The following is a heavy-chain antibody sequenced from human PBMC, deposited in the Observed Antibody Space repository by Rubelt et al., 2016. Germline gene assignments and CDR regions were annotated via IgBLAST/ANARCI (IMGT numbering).Heavy chain of an antibody. CDR1: GYTFTGYY. Sequence: QVQLVQSGAEVKKPGASVKVSCKTSGYTFTGYYMHWVRQAPGQGLEWMGRIIPNSGDTNYAQKFQGRVTLTRDTSISTAYMERSRLRSDDTAVYYCASGTNYYYAMDVWGQGTTVTVSS. CDR3: ASGTNYYYAMDV. V-gene: IGHV1-2*06. D-gene: IGHD1-26*01. CDR2: IIPNSGDT. J-gene: IGHJ6*02.